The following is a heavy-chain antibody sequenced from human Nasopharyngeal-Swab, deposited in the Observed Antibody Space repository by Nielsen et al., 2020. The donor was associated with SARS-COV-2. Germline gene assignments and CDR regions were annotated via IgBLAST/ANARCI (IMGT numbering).Heavy chain of an antibody. CDR2: IYYSGST. Sequence: SETLSLTCTVSGGSISSYYWSWIRQPPGKGLEWIGYIYYSGSTNYNPSLKSRVTISVDTSKNQFSLKLSSVTAADTAVYYCARRLSGTHDYWGQGTLVTVSS. D-gene: IGHD2-2*01. J-gene: IGHJ4*02. V-gene: IGHV4-59*13. CDR1: GGSISSYY. CDR3: ARRLSGTHDY.